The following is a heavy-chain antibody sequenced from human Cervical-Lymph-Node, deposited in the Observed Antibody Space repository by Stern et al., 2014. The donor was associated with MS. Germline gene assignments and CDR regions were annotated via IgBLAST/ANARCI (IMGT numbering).Heavy chain of an antibody. CDR2: IYTDDST. V-gene: IGHV3-53*01. CDR3: ARAIFGVDTAAMAPDAFDT. J-gene: IGHJ3*02. Sequence: EVHLVESGGGLIQPGGSLRLSCAAPGFTVSNNYMSWVRPAPGKGLEWVSLIYTDDSTYYAGSVKGLFTISRDSSKNKLFLQMNSLRAEDTAVYYCARAIFGVDTAAMAPDAFDTWGQGTMVTVSS. CDR1: GFTVSNNY. D-gene: IGHD3-3*01.